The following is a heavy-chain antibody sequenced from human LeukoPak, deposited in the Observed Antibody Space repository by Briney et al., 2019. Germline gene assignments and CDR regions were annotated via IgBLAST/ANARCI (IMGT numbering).Heavy chain of an antibody. CDR3: ARWEANCGGECRDVEY. J-gene: IGHJ4*02. CDR1: GGSISSYY. CDR2: IDYSGST. Sequence: SETLSLTCSVSGGSISSYYWNWIRQPPGKGLEWIGYIDYSGSTNYNPSLKSRVTMSVDTSKNQFSLKLNSVTAADTAMYYCARWEANCGGECRDVEYWGQGTLVTVSS. V-gene: IGHV4-59*12. D-gene: IGHD2-21*01.